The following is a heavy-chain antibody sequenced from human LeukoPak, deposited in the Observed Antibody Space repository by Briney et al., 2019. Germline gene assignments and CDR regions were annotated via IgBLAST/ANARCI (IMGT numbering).Heavy chain of an antibody. CDR2: VSGSDENK. D-gene: IGHD2-15*01. V-gene: IGHV3-11*01. CDR1: GFTFSDYY. J-gene: IGHJ4*02. CDR3: ARAGLGGHYIDY. Sequence: GGSLRLSCAASGFTFSDYYMTWIRQAPGQGLEWISYVSGSDENKYYAGSVRGRFAISRDNAEKSLFLQMSNVRAEDTGVYYCARAGLGGHYIDYWGQGTLVTVSS.